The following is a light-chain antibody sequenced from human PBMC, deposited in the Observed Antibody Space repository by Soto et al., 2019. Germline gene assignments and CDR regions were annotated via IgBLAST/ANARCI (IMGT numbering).Light chain of an antibody. CDR2: YAF. V-gene: IGKV3-11*01. J-gene: IGKJ1*01. CDR3: QQRSNWPRT. CDR1: QSVSSY. Sequence: EIVLTQSPATLSLSPVEIDTLSCTANQSVSSYVACYQQKPGQAPMLLIYYAFNSATGIPARFSGSGSGTDFTLTISSLEPEDFAVYYCQQRSNWPRTFGQGTKVDIK.